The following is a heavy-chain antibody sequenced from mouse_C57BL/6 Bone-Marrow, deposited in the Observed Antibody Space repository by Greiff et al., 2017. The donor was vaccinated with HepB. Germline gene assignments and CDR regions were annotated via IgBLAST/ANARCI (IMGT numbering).Heavy chain of an antibody. CDR1: GFNIKDDY. CDR2: IDPENGDT. D-gene: IGHD4-1*01. V-gene: IGHV14-4*01. Sequence: EVQLQQSGAELVRPGASVKLSCTASGFNIKDDYMHWVKQRPEQGLEWIGWIDPENGDTEYASKFQGKATITADTSSNTAYLQLSSLTSEDTAVYYCTLGRFDYWGQGTTLTVSS. J-gene: IGHJ2*01. CDR3: TLGRFDY.